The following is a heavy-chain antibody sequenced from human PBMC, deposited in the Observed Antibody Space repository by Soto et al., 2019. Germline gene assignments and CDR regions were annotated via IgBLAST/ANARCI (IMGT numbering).Heavy chain of an antibody. CDR1: GFIFSDYY. V-gene: IGHV3-11*01. CDR3: ARVPFDILTGQRFFFYGMDV. Sequence: QVLLVESGGDLVKPGGSLRLSCAASGFIFSDYYMTWIRQAPGKGLEWISYISSNGKTIKYADSVKGRFTISRDNAKNSLYQQMNSLRAEDTAVYYCARVPFDILTGQRFFFYGMDVWGQGTTVTVS. D-gene: IGHD3-9*01. CDR2: ISSNGKTI. J-gene: IGHJ6*02.